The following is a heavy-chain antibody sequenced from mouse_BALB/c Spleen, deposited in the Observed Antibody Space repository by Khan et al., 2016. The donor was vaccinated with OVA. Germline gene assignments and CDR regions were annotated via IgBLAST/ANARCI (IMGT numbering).Heavy chain of an antibody. V-gene: IGHV1-5*01. CDR1: GYSFANYW. J-gene: IGHJ2*01. D-gene: IGHD2-4*01. Sequence: EVQLQQSGTVLARPGASVKMSCKASGYSFANYWMHWVKQRPGQVLEWVGTIYPGISDTRYNQKFQDKARLTAVTSASTAYMELSSLTSEDSAVYYCTRSYDSYYFDYWGQGTTLTVSP. CDR2: IYPGISDT. CDR3: TRSYDSYYFDY.